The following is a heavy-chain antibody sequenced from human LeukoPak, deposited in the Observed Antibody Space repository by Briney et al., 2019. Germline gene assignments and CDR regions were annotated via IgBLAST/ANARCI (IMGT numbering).Heavy chain of an antibody. CDR1: GYTFTSYG. J-gene: IGHJ6*03. CDR2: ISAYNGDT. V-gene: IGHV1-18*01. CDR3: ARDLASSNWYSLLDFYHMDV. Sequence: GASVKVSCKASGYTFTSYGISWVRQAPGQGLEWMGWISAYNGDTNYAQKLQGRVTMTTDTSTRTAYMELRSLRSDDTAVYYCARDLASSNWYSLLDFYHMDVWGKGTTVTISS. D-gene: IGHD6-13*01.